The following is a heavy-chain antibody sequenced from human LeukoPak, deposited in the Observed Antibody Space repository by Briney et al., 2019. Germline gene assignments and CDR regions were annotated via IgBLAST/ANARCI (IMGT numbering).Heavy chain of an antibody. Sequence: ASVKVSCKASGYTFTGYYMHWVRQAPGQGLEWMGWINPNSGGTNYAQKFQGRVTMTRDTSISTAYMELSRLRSDDTAVYYCARVRFIMVRGVGYGMDVWGQGTTVTVSS. V-gene: IGHV1-2*02. CDR1: GYTFTGYY. D-gene: IGHD3-10*01. J-gene: IGHJ6*02. CDR3: ARVRFIMVRGVGYGMDV. CDR2: INPNSGGT.